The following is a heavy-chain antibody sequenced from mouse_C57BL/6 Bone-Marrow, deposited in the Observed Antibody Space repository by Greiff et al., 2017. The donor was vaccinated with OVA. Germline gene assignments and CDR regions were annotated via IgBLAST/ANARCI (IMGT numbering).Heavy chain of an antibody. CDR2: IYPRSGNT. V-gene: IGHV1-81*01. CDR1: GYTFTSYG. J-gene: IGHJ3*01. CDR3: ARWRYLLRPFAY. D-gene: IGHD2-1*01. Sequence: QVQLQQSGAELVRPGASVKLSCKASGYTFTSYGISWVKQRTGQGLEWIGEIYPRSGNTYYNEKFKGKATLTADKSSSTAYMELRSLTSEDSAVYFCARWRYLLRPFAYWGQGTLVTVSA.